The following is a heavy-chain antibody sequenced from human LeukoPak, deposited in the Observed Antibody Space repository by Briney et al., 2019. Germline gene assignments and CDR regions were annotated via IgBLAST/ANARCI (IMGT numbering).Heavy chain of an antibody. Sequence: GGSLRLSCVASGFTFSSYAMSWVRQAPGKGLEWVSSISSSGGNTYYAGSVRGRFTISRGNSKNTLYLQMNSLRAEDTAVYFCATLNTPFDYWGQGILVTVSS. CDR1: GFTFSSYA. D-gene: IGHD2-15*01. V-gene: IGHV3-23*01. CDR3: ATLNTPFDY. J-gene: IGHJ4*02. CDR2: ISSSGGNT.